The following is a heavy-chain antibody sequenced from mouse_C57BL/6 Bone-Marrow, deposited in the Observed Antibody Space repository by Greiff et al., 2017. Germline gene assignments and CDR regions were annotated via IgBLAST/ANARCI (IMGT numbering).Heavy chain of an antibody. D-gene: IGHD2-2*01. Sequence: EVKLVESGGGLVQPGGSLKLSCAASGFTFSDYGMAWVRQDPRKGPEWVAFISNLAYSIYYADTVTGRFTISRENAKNTLYLEMSSLRSEDTAMYYCARRVIEDYAMDYWGQGTSVTVSS. V-gene: IGHV5-15*01. CDR2: ISNLAYSI. CDR3: ARRVIEDYAMDY. CDR1: GFTFSDYG. J-gene: IGHJ4*01.